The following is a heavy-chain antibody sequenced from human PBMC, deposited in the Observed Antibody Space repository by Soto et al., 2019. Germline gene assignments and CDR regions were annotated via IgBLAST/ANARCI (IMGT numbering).Heavy chain of an antibody. CDR3: ATADDSGDQADYYYGMDV. V-gene: IGHV1-46*03. CDR2: INPSGGST. J-gene: IGHJ6*02. CDR1: GYTFTSYY. D-gene: IGHD4-17*01. Sequence: QVQLVQSGAEVKKPGASVKVSCKASGYTFTSYYMHWVRQAPGQGLEWMGIINPSGGSTSYAQKFKGRVTMTRDTSTSTVYRELSSLRSEDTAVYYCATADDSGDQADYYYGMDVWGQGTTVTVSS.